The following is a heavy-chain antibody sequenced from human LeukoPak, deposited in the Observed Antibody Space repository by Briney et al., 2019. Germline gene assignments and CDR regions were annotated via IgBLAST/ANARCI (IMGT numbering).Heavy chain of an antibody. CDR2: FFLKGST. Sequence: PSETLSLTCTVSGYSITSAYYWGWIRQPPGKGLEWIGSFFLKGSTYYNPSLKSRVIVSVDTSMTQFSLKLNSVTAADTAVYYCARAAGYYYNYFDYWGQGTLVTVSS. V-gene: IGHV4-38-2*02. CDR3: ARAAGYYYNYFDY. D-gene: IGHD3-22*01. CDR1: GYSITSAYY. J-gene: IGHJ4*02.